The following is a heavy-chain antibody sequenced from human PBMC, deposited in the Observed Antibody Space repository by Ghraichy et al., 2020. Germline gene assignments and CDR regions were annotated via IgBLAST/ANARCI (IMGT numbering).Heavy chain of an antibody. Sequence: GGSLRLSCAASGFTFSGYWMSWVRQAPGKGLEWVANIKKDGSEKYYVDSVKGRFTISRDNAKNSLYLQMNSLRAEDTAVYYCARDLGSGWYFDYWGQGTLVIVSS. CDR3: ARDLGSGWYFDY. D-gene: IGHD6-19*01. CDR2: IKKDGSEK. V-gene: IGHV3-7*01. CDR1: GFTFSGYW. J-gene: IGHJ4*02.